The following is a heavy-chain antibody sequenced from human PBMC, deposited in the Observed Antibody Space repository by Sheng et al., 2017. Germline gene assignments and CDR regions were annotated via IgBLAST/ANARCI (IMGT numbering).Heavy chain of an antibody. Sequence: EVQLLESGGGLKQPGGSLRLSCEVSGFTFSSYAMNWVRQAPGKGLEWVSIVSGSSDSTYYADSVRGRFTISRDNSKNTLYLQMNSLRVEDTAVYYCAKSRGTYSGGLDCWGQGTLVTVSS. CDR2: VSGSSDST. CDR1: GFTFSSYA. CDR3: AKSRGTYSGGLDC. D-gene: IGHD1-26*01. V-gene: IGHV3-23*01. J-gene: IGHJ4*02.